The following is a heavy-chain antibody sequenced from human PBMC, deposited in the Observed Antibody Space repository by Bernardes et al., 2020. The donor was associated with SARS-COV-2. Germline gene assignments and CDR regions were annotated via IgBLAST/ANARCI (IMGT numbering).Heavy chain of an antibody. CDR1: GGSINYYY. V-gene: IGHV4-59*12. J-gene: IGHJ5*02. CDR2: VYYSGST. CDR3: ARVAPRDFWSGYYRPNWFDP. Sequence: SETLSLTCTVSGGSINYYYWSWIRQSPGKELEWIGYVYYSGSTDYNPSLRSRVTISVDTSKNQFSLKLSSVTAADTAVYYCARVAPRDFWSGYYRPNWFDPWGQGTLVTVSS. D-gene: IGHD3-3*01.